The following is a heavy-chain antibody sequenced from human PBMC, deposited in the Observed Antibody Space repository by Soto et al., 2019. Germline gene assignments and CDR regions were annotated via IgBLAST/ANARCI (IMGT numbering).Heavy chain of an antibody. CDR3: ARTGFYLGSSGPDQVSWFEP. J-gene: IGHJ5*02. Sequence: SETLSLTCAVSGDSIARGGYSWSWIRQPPGKGLKWIGYIFPSGRTSYSPSLKSRVTISVDRSKNHFSLKLTSLSAADTAVYYCARTGFYLGSSGPDQVSWFEPWGHGTLVNVSS. D-gene: IGHD3-22*01. CDR1: GDSIARGGYS. V-gene: IGHV4-30-2*01. CDR2: IFPSGRT.